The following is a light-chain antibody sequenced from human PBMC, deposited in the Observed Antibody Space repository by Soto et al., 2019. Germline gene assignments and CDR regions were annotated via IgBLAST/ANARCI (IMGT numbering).Light chain of an antibody. CDR3: LQNNVYST. CDR1: QDISDF. CDR2: AAS. V-gene: IGKV1-17*03. Sequence: DIQMTQSPSAMSASVGDRVTITCRGSQDISDFLAWFQQKPGEVPKRLIYAASSLESGVPSRIIVSGSGTEFTLTISSLQPEEFATYYCLQNNVYSTFGGGTKVDIK. J-gene: IGKJ4*01.